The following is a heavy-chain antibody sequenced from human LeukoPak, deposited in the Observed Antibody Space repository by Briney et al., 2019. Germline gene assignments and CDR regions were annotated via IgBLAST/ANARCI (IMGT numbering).Heavy chain of an antibody. J-gene: IGHJ3*02. Sequence: GASVKVSCKASGGTFSSYAISWVRQAPGQGLEWMGGIIPIFGTANYAQKFQGRVTITADESTSTAYMELSSLRSEDTAVYCCASGSGYFSGDAFDTWGQGTMVTVSS. CDR3: ASGSGYFSGDAFDT. CDR2: IIPIFGTA. CDR1: GGTFSSYA. V-gene: IGHV1-69*01. D-gene: IGHD3-22*01.